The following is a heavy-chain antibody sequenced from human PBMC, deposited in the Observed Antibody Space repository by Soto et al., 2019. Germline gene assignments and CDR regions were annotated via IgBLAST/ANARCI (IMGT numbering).Heavy chain of an antibody. CDR2: IYYSGTT. CDR1: PGSISNYF. Sequence: QVQLQESGPGLVKPSETLSLICTVSPGSISNYFWNWVRQPPGKGLEWIGYIYYSGTTNYNPSLKSRVTISVDTSKNQFSLNLSSVTAADTAVYYCASSGTGGYYFDYWGQGALVTVSS. V-gene: IGHV4-59*01. CDR3: ASSGTGGYYFDY. J-gene: IGHJ4*02. D-gene: IGHD3-10*01.